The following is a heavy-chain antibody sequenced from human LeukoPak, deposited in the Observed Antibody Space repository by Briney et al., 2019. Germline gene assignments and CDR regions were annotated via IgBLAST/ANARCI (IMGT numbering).Heavy chain of an antibody. CDR1: SGSISSYY. D-gene: IGHD3-22*01. J-gene: IGHJ3*02. Sequence: SETLSLTCTVSSGSISSYYWSWIRQPPGKGLEWIGYIYYSGSTNYNPSLKGRVTISVDTSKNQFSLKLSSVTAAGTAVYYCARGKTYYDISKDAFDIWGQGTMVTVSS. CDR3: ARGKTYYDISKDAFDI. V-gene: IGHV4-59*01. CDR2: IYYSGST.